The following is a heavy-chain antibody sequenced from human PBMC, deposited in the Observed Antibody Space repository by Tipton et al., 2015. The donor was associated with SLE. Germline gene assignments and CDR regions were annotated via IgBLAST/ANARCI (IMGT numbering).Heavy chain of an antibody. V-gene: IGHV4-59*01. CDR2: ISYTGNT. CDR1: GGSISTYY. J-gene: IGHJ2*01. Sequence: TLSLTCSVSGGSISTYYWTWIRQPPGKGLEWIGYISYTGNTNFNPSLKSRVTMSVATSKNQFSLRLTSVTAADTAMYYCARDSAVNFWYFDLWGRGTLVTVSS. CDR3: ARDSAVNFWYFDL.